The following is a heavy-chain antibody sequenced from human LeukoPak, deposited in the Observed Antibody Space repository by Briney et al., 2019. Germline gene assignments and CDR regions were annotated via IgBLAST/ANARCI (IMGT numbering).Heavy chain of an antibody. V-gene: IGHV3-48*01. CDR2: ISSSSSNI. D-gene: IGHD4-17*01. Sequence: PGGSLRLSCAASGFTFSSYSMNWVRQAPGKGLEWVSYISSSSSNIYYADSVKGRFTISRDNAKNSLYLQMNSLRAEGTAVYYCARDARDYAGPPLPYYYYYGMDVWGQATTVTVSS. J-gene: IGHJ6*02. CDR1: GFTFSSYS. CDR3: ARDARDYAGPPLPYYYYYGMDV.